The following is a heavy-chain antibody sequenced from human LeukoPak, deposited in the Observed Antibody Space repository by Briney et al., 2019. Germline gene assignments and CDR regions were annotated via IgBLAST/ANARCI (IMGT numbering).Heavy chain of an antibody. J-gene: IGHJ5*02. Sequence: SETLSLTCAVYGGSFSSYYWSWIRQPPGKGLEWIGYIYYSGSTNYNPSLKSRVTISVDTSKNQFSLKLSSVTAADTAVYYCARGTHIVVVPAAILFDPWGQGTLVTVSS. D-gene: IGHD2-2*01. CDR1: GGSFSSYY. V-gene: IGHV4-59*01. CDR3: ARGTHIVVVPAAILFDP. CDR2: IYYSGST.